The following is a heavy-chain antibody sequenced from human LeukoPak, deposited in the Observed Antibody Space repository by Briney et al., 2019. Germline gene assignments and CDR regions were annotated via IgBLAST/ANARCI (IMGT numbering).Heavy chain of an antibody. J-gene: IGHJ5*02. CDR1: GYTFTSYG. D-gene: IGHD5-24*01. CDR3: ARVATNNWFDP. Sequence: ASVKVSCKASGYTFTSYGISWVRQAPGQGLEWMAWISAYNGNTDYAQRFQGRVTMTTDTSTSTAYMELRSLRSDDTAVYYCARVATNNWFDPWGQGTLVTVSS. CDR2: ISAYNGNT. V-gene: IGHV1-18*01.